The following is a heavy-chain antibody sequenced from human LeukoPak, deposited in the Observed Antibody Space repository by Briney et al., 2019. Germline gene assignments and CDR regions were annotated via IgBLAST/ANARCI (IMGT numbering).Heavy chain of an antibody. Sequence: SETLSLTCTVTGGSISTRNHYWGWLRQPPGKGLEWIGSIGYTGTTNPNPSLKSRVTLSVDTSKNQVSLTLSSVTAADTAVYFCARRMGSGATYPRTFDYWGQGTLVTVSS. CDR2: IGYTGTT. J-gene: IGHJ4*02. CDR3: ARRMGSGATYPRTFDY. CDR1: GGSISTRNHY. D-gene: IGHD2-8*02. V-gene: IGHV4-39*01.